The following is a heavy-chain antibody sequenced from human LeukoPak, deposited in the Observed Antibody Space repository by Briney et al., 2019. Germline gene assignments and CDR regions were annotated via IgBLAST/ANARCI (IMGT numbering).Heavy chain of an antibody. CDR3: ARAGDTAMVIEY. CDR1: GYTFNSYY. J-gene: IGHJ4*02. Sequence: ASVKVSCKASGYTFNSYYMHWVRQAPGQGLEWMGIINPSGGSTSHAQKFQGRVTMTRDRSTSTVYMELGSLRSEDTAVYYCARAGDTAMVIEYWGQGTLVTISS. V-gene: IGHV1-46*02. CDR2: INPSGGST. D-gene: IGHD5-18*01.